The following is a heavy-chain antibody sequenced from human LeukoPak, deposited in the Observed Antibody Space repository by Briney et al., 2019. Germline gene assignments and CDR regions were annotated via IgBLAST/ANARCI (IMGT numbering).Heavy chain of an antibody. CDR1: GFTFSSYA. D-gene: IGHD2-2*01. Sequence: GGSLRLSCAASGFTFSSYAMSWVRQAPGKGLEWVSAISGSGGSTYYADSVKGRFTISRDNSKNTLYLQMNSLRAEDTAVYYCAKDSSDHCSSTSCYDYFDYWGQGTLVTVSS. CDR2: ISGSGGST. CDR3: AKDSSDHCSSTSCYDYFDY. V-gene: IGHV3-23*01. J-gene: IGHJ4*02.